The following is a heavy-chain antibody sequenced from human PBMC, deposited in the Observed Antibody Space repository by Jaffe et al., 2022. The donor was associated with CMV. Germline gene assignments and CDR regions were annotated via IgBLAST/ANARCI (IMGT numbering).Heavy chain of an antibody. CDR3: AKVIGYCSSTSCYQTDAFDI. Sequence: EVQLVESGGGLVQPGGSLRLSCAASGFTFSSYAMSWVRQAPGKGLEWVSAISGSGGSTYYADSVKGRFTISRDNSKNTLYLQMNSLRAEDTAVYYCAKVIGYCSSTSCYQTDAFDIWGQGTMVTVSS. V-gene: IGHV3-23*04. J-gene: IGHJ3*02. D-gene: IGHD2-2*01. CDR1: GFTFSSYA. CDR2: ISGSGGST.